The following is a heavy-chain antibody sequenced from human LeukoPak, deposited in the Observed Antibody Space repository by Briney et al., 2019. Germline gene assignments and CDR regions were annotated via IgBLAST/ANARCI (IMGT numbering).Heavy chain of an antibody. D-gene: IGHD2-2*01. V-gene: IGHV3-48*04. J-gene: IGHJ4*02. CDR2: ISSSGSTI. Sequence: PGGSLRLSCAASGFTFSKYSMNWVRQAPGKGLEWVSYISSSGSTIYYADSVKGRFTISRDNAKSSLYLQMNSLRAEDTAVYYCARDLIGYCSSTSCSATAAGHDFDYWGQGTLVTVSS. CDR1: GFTFSKYS. CDR3: ARDLIGYCSSTSCSATAAGHDFDY.